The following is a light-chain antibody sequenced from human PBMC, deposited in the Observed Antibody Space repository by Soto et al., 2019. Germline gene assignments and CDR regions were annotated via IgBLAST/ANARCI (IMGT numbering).Light chain of an antibody. Sequence: DIQMTQSPSSQSASVGDRVTITCRASQDISNNLAWYQQKPGKAPKLLIYSASTLQSGVPSRFSGSGSGTDFTLTISSLQPEDVATYYCQKYNSVPVWFGQGTKVEIK. CDR1: QDISNN. J-gene: IGKJ1*01. CDR2: SAS. CDR3: QKYNSVPVW. V-gene: IGKV1-27*01.